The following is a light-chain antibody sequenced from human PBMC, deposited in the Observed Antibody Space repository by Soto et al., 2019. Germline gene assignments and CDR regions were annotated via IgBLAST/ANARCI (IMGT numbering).Light chain of an antibody. Sequence: EIVLTQSPATLSLSPGERATLSCRASQSVTIFLAWYQQKPGQAPRLLIYDASNRATGIPARFSGSGSGTDFTLTISSLEPEDFVVYYCQQRSNWPLTFGPGTKVDIK. CDR3: QQRSNWPLT. CDR1: QSVTIF. CDR2: DAS. J-gene: IGKJ3*01. V-gene: IGKV3-11*01.